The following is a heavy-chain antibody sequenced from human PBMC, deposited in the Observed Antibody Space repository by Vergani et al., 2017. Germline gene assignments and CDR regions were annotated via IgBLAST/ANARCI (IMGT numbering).Heavy chain of an antibody. V-gene: IGHV3-53*04. CDR1: GFTVSSNY. CDR3: VRGGLATIYNWFDP. D-gene: IGHD5-24*01. CDR2: IYSGGST. J-gene: IGHJ5*01. Sequence: EVQLVESGGGLVQPGGSLRLSCAASGFTVSSNYMSWVRQAPGKGLEWVSVIYSGGSTYYADSVKGRFTISRHNSKNTLYLQMNSLRAEDTAVYYCVRGGLATIYNWFDPWGQGTRVTVSS.